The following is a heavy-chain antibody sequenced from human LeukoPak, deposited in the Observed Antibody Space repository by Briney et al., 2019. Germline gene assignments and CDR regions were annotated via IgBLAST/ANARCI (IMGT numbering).Heavy chain of an antibody. CDR3: ARFHYDYVWGTSGAFDI. J-gene: IGHJ3*02. Sequence: SETLSLTCTVSGGSISSYYWSWIRQPPGKGLEWIGYIYYSGSTNYNPSLKSRVTISVDTSKNQFSLKLSSVTAADTAVYYCARFHYDYVWGTSGAFDIWGQGTMVTVSS. V-gene: IGHV4-59*12. D-gene: IGHD3-16*01. CDR1: GGSISSYY. CDR2: IYYSGST.